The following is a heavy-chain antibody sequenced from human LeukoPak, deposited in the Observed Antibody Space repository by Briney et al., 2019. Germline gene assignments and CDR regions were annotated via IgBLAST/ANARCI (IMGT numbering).Heavy chain of an antibody. V-gene: IGHV1-18*01. CDR2: ISAYNGNT. D-gene: IGHD3-3*01. J-gene: IGHJ4*02. CDR1: GYTFTSYG. Sequence: ASVKVSCKASGYTFTSYGISWVRQAPGQGLEWMGWISAYNGNTNYAQKFQGRVTMTRDTSISTAYMELSRLRSDDTAVYYCARGDFWSGYLDYWGQGTLVTVSS. CDR3: ARGDFWSGYLDY.